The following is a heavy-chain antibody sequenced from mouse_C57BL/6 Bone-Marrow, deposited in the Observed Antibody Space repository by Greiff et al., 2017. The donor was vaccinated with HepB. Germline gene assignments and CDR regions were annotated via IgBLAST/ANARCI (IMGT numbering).Heavy chain of an antibody. Sequence: EVQGVESGGGLVKPGGSLKLSCAASGFTFSDYGMHWVRQAPEKGLEWVAYISRGSSTIYYADTVKGRFTISRDNAKTTLFLQMTSLRSEDTAMYYCARDRNGYIDYWGQGTTLTVSS. J-gene: IGHJ2*01. CDR1: GFTFSDYG. V-gene: IGHV5-17*01. CDR2: ISRGSSTI. CDR3: ARDRNGYIDY. D-gene: IGHD2-2*01.